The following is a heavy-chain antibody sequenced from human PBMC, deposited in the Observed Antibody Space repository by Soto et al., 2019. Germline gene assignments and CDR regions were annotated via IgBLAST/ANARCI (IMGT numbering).Heavy chain of an antibody. CDR1: CGSISSSNW. CDR3: ARQSYSNYDYYYYGMDV. J-gene: IGHJ6*02. Sequence: SETLSLTCAVSCGSISSSNWWSWVRQPPGKGLEWIGEIYHSGSTNYNPSLKSRVTISVDKSKNQFSLKRSSVTAADTAVYYCARQSYSNYDYYYYGMDVWGQGTTVTVSS. CDR2: IYHSGST. V-gene: IGHV4-4*02. D-gene: IGHD4-4*01.